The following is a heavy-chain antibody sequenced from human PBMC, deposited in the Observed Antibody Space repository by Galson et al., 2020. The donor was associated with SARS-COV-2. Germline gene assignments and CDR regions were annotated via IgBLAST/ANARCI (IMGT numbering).Heavy chain of an antibody. CDR1: GGSISSSSYY. D-gene: IGHD3-3*01. CDR3: ARVDGAPTIFGVVIIGPHAFDI. CDR2: IYYSGST. J-gene: IGHJ3*02. Sequence: SETLSLTCTVSGGSISSSSYYWSWIRQHPGKGLEWIGYIYYSGSTYYNPSLKSRVTISVDTSKNQFSLKLSSVTAADTAVYYCARVDGAPTIFGVVIIGPHAFDIWGQGTMVTVSS. V-gene: IGHV4-31*03.